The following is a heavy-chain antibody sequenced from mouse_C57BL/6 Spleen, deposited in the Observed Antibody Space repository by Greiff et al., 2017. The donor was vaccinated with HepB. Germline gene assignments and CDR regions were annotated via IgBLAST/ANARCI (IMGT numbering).Heavy chain of an antibody. CDR3: ARDRGDYFDY. CDR2: IYPSDSET. D-gene: IGHD3-2*01. V-gene: IGHV1-61*01. J-gene: IGHJ2*01. CDR1: GYTFTSYW. Sequence: VQLQQPGAELVRPGSSVKLSCKASGYTFTSYWMDWVKQRPGQGLEWIGNIYPSDSETHYNQKFKDKATLTVDKSSSTAYMQLSSLTSEDSAVYYCARDRGDYFDYWGQGTTLTVSS.